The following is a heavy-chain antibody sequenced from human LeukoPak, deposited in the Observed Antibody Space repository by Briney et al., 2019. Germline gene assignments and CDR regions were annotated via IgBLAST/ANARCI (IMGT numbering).Heavy chain of an antibody. V-gene: IGHV3-74*01. CDR1: GFTFSTYW. CDR3: ARGFDGYPFVWWFDP. D-gene: IGHD5-24*01. CDR2: VSADGSTT. Sequence: PGGSLRLSCVVSGFTFSTYWMHWVRQAPGKGLVWVSRVSADGSTTIYADSVKGRFTISRDNGINTVYLQMNSLRAEDTAVYYCARGFDGYPFVWWFDPWGPGTLVTVSS. J-gene: IGHJ5*02.